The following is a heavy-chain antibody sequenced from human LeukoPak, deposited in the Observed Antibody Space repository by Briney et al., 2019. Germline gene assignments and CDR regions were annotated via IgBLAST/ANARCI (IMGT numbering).Heavy chain of an antibody. V-gene: IGHV1-18*01. Sequence: GASVKVSCKASGYTFTSYGISWVRQAPGQGLEWMGWISAYNGNTNYAQKLQGRVTMTTDTSTSTAYMELRSLRSDDTAVYYCARGLVPAAICWWFDPWGQGTLVTVSS. CDR1: GYTFTSYG. CDR3: ARGLVPAAICWWFDP. D-gene: IGHD2-2*02. J-gene: IGHJ5*02. CDR2: ISAYNGNT.